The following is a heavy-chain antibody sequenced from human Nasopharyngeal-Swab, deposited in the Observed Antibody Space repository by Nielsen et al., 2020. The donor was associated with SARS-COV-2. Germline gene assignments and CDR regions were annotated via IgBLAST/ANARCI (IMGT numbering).Heavy chain of an antibody. CDR2: INHSGST. CDR1: GGSFSIYY. J-gene: IGHJ6*02. V-gene: IGHV4-34*01. CDR3: ARDASTGSSWFPKYYYYGMDV. Sequence: SQTLSLTCAVYGGSFSIYYWTWLRQPPGKGLEWIGEINHSGSTNYNPSLKSRITISVDTSKNQFSLKLTSVTAADTAVYYCARDASTGSSWFPKYYYYGMDVWGQGTTVTVSS. D-gene: IGHD6-13*01.